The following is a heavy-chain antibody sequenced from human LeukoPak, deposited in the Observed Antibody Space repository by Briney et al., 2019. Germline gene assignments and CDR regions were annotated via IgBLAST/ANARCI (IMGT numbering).Heavy chain of an antibody. J-gene: IGHJ4*02. CDR2: IRSKAYGGTT. CDR1: GFTFGDYA. CDR3: TRDPLEVVVVPAAMYGY. V-gene: IGHV3-49*04. D-gene: IGHD2-2*01. Sequence: GGSLRLSCTASGFTFGDYAMSCVRQAPGKGLEWVGFIRSKAYGGTTEYAASVKGRFTISRDDSKSIAYLQMNSLKTEDTAVYYCTRDPLEVVVVPAAMYGYWGQGTLVTVSS.